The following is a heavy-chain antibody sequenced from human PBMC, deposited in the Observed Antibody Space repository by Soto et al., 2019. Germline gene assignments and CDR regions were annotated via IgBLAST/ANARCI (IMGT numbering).Heavy chain of an antibody. J-gene: IGHJ6*02. V-gene: IGHV1-69*02. Sequence: QVQLVQSGAEVKKPGSSVKVSCKASGGTFSRYTFTWVRQAPGQGLEWMGRIIPILDIPNYAQNFQGRVTIPAEKSTSPAYMELSSLRPDDTAVYYCASHFTGVRVLGTSPPGGDNYGWDVWGQGTTVTVSS. CDR3: ASHFTGVRVLGTSPPGGDNYGWDV. CDR1: GGTFSRYT. D-gene: IGHD3-16*01. CDR2: IIPILDIP.